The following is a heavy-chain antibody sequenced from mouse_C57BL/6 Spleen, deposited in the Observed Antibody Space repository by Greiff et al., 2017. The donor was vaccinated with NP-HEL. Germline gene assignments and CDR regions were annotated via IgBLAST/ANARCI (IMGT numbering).Heavy chain of an antibody. CDR2: ISSGGSYT. Sequence: EVQLVESGGDLVKPGGSLKLSCAASGFTFSSYGMSWVRQTPDKRLEWVATISSGGSYTYYPDSVKGRFTISRDNDKNTLYLQMSSLKSEDPAMYYCTGQYYGSSYWYFDVWGTGTTVTVSS. CDR3: TGQYYGSSYWYFDV. D-gene: IGHD1-1*01. J-gene: IGHJ1*03. CDR1: GFTFSSYG. V-gene: IGHV5-6*01.